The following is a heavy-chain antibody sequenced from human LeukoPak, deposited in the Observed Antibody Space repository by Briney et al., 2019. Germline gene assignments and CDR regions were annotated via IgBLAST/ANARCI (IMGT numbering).Heavy chain of an antibody. J-gene: IGHJ3*02. CDR3: AKDLDGGYYDLWVGAFDI. D-gene: IGHD1-26*01. CDR2: ISWNSGSI. CDR1: GFTFDDYA. V-gene: IGHV3-9*01. Sequence: PGGSLRLSCAASGFTFDDYAMHWVRQAPGKGLEWVSGISWNSGSIGYADSVKGRFTISRDNAKNSLYLQMNSLRAEDTALYYCAKDLDGGYYDLWVGAFDIWGQGTMVTVSS.